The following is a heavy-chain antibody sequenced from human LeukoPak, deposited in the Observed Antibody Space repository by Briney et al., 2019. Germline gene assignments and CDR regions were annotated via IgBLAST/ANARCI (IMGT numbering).Heavy chain of an antibody. V-gene: IGHV1-2*02. J-gene: IGHJ4*02. Sequence: ASVKVSCKASGYTFTGYYMHWVRQAPGQGLEWMGWINPNSGGTNYAQKFQGRVTMTRDTSISTAYMELSRLRSDDTAVYYCARDRAGRVPAAIFNYWGQGTLVTVSP. CDR2: INPNSGGT. CDR1: GYTFTGYY. CDR3: ARDRAGRVPAAIFNY. D-gene: IGHD2-2*01.